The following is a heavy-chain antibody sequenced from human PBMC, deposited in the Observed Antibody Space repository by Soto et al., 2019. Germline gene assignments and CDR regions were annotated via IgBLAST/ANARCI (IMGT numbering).Heavy chain of an antibody. V-gene: IGHV3-30*03. D-gene: IGHD2-21*02. J-gene: IGHJ4*02. CDR1: GFTFSSYG. CDR2: ISYDEISK. Sequence: QVQLVESGGGVVQPGRSLRLSCAASGFTFSSYGMHWVRQAPGKGLEWVAVISYDEISKYYADSVKGRFTISRDNSKNTLYLQMNSLKAEDTAVYYCAYADPYCGGDCYWNYFDYWGQGTLVTVSS. CDR3: AYADPYCGGDCYWNYFDY.